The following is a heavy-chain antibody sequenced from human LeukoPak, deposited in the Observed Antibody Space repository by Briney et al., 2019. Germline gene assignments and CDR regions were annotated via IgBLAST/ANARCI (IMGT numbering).Heavy chain of an antibody. V-gene: IGHV1-46*01. Sequence: GASVKVSCKASGYTFTSYYMHWVRQAPGQGLEWMGIINPSGDSTSYAQKFQGRVTMTRDTSTSTVYMELSSLRSEDTAVYYCARDHPLNYDSSGYYGEFDYWGQGTLVTVSS. D-gene: IGHD3-22*01. CDR2: INPSGDST. CDR3: ARDHPLNYDSSGYYGEFDY. J-gene: IGHJ4*02. CDR1: GYTFTSYY.